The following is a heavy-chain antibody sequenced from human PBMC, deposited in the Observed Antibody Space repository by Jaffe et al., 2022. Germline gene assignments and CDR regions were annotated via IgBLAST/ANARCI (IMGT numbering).Heavy chain of an antibody. CDR1: GFTFSSYG. D-gene: IGHD6-6*01. CDR3: AKDRQKSIAGGGFDP. Sequence: QVQLVESGGGVVQPGRSLRLSCAASGFTFSSYGMHWVRQAPGKGLEWVAVISYDGSNKYYADSVKGRFTISRDNSKNTLYLQMNSLRAEDTAVYYCAKDRQKSIAGGGFDPWGQGTLVTVSS. V-gene: IGHV3-30*18. J-gene: IGHJ5*02. CDR2: ISYDGSNK.